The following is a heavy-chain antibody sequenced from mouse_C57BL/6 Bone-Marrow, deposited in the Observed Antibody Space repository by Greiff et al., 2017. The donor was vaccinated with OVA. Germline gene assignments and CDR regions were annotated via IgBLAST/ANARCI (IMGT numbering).Heavy chain of an antibody. V-gene: IGHV14-4*01. J-gene: IGHJ3*01. CDR3: TTSGDGYPWFAY. CDR1: GFNIKDDY. CDR2: IDPENGDT. D-gene: IGHD2-3*01. Sequence: VHVKQSGAELVRPGASVKLSCTASGFNIKDDYMHWVKQRPEQGLEWIGWIDPENGDTEYASKFQGKATITADTSSNTAYLQLSSLTSEDTDVYYCTTSGDGYPWFAYWGQGTLVTVSA.